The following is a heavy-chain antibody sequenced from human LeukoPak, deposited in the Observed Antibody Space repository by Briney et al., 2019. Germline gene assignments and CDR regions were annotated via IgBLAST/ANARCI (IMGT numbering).Heavy chain of an antibody. CDR3: ATEIGGGPYYFDS. CDR2: IIPILNIT. J-gene: IGHJ4*02. CDR1: GGTFITYA. Sequence: ASVKVSCKASGGTFITYAISWVRQAPGQGLEWMGRIIPILNITNYAQKFQGRVTITADKSTNTAYMELSNLRSEDTAVYFCATEIGGGPYYFDSWGQGTLVTVSS. V-gene: IGHV1-69*04. D-gene: IGHD2/OR15-2a*01.